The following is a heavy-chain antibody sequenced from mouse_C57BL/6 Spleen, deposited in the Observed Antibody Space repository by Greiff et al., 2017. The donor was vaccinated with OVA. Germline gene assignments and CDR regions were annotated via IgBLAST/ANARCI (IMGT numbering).Heavy chain of an antibody. CDR3: TDSNDWYFDV. CDR1: GFTFSNYW. CDR2: IRLKSDNYAT. V-gene: IGHV6-3*01. J-gene: IGHJ1*03. D-gene: IGHD2-5*01. Sequence: DVKLQESGGGLVQPGGSMKLSCVASGFTFSNYWMNWVRQSPEKGLEWVAQIRLKSDNYATHYAESVKGRFTISRDDSKSRVYLQRNNLRAEDTGIYYCTDSNDWYFDVWGTGTTVTVSS.